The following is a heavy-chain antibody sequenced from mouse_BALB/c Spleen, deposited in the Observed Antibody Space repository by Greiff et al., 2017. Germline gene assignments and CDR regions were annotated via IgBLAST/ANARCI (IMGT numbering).Heavy chain of an antibody. Sequence: VQLKESGPGLVAPSQSLSITCTVSGFSLTSYGVHWVRQPPGKGLEWLGVIWAGGSTNYNSALMSRLSISKDNSKSQVFLKMNSLQTDDTAMYYCARTTATSDWDYFDYWGQGTTLTVSS. CDR3: ARTTATSDWDYFDY. CDR1: GFSLTSYG. D-gene: IGHD1-2*01. J-gene: IGHJ2*01. V-gene: IGHV2-9*02. CDR2: IWAGGST.